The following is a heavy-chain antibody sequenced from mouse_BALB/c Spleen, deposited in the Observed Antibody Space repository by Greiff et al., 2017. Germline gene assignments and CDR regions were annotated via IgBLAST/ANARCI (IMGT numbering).Heavy chain of an antibody. Sequence: VKLQESGAELAKPGASVKMSCKASGYTFTSYWMHWVKQRPGQGLEWIGYINPSTGYTEYNQKFKNKATLTADKSSSTAYMQLSSLTSEDSAVYYCARGDWDGNYAMDYWGQGTSVTVSS. CDR1: GYTFTSYW. J-gene: IGHJ4*01. D-gene: IGHD4-1*01. CDR2: INPSTGYT. CDR3: ARGDWDGNYAMDY. V-gene: IGHV1-7*01.